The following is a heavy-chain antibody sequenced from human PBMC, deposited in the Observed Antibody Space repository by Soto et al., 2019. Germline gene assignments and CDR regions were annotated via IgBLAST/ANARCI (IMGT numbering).Heavy chain of an antibody. Sequence: QVQLVQSGAEVKKPGASVKVSCKASGYTFTSYAMHWVRQAPGQRLEWMGWINAGNGNTKYSQKFQGRVTITRDTSASTAYMELSSLRSEDTAVYYCARDRASSSWLGTLDYWGQGTLVTVSS. CDR1: GYTFTSYA. J-gene: IGHJ4*02. V-gene: IGHV1-3*01. CDR3: ARDRASSSWLGTLDY. CDR2: INAGNGNT. D-gene: IGHD6-13*01.